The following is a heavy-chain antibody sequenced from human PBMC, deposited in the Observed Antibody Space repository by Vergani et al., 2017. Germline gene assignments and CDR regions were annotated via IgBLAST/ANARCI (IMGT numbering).Heavy chain of an antibody. CDR2: ISSSSSTI. J-gene: IGHJ4*02. CDR1: GFTFSSYS. D-gene: IGHD6-19*01. Sequence: EVQLVESGVGLVQPGGSLRLSCAASGFTFSSYSMNWVRQAPGKGLEWVSYISSSSSTIYYADSVKGRFTISRDNAKNSLYLQMNSLRAEDTAVYYCAGGSGWYELGWGQGTLVTVSS. V-gene: IGHV3-48*04. CDR3: AGGSGWYELG.